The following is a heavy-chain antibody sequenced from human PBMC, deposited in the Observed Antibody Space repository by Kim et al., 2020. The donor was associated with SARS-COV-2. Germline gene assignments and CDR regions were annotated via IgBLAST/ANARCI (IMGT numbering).Heavy chain of an antibody. CDR3: ARLLRGSKYSSSGGMDV. Sequence: GESLKISCEGSGYSFTSYWIAWVRQMPGKGLEWMGIIYPGDSEIRYSPSFQGQVTISAEKSISTAYLQWSSLKASDTAMYYCARLLRGSKYSSSGGMDVWGQGTTVSVSS. D-gene: IGHD6-6*01. J-gene: IGHJ6*02. CDR1: GYSFTSYW. V-gene: IGHV5-51*01. CDR2: IYPGDSEI.